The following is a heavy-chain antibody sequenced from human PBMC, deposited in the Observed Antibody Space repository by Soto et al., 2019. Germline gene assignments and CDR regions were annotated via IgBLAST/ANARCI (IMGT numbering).Heavy chain of an antibody. J-gene: IGHJ4*02. D-gene: IGHD3-9*01. CDR3: ARSETDYSRFDI. Sequence: ASVKVSCKASGYTFTSYAIHWVRQAPGPRLEWMGWINAGNGNTQYSQKFQDRVTITRDTSASAAYMELRTLRSEDTSIYYCARSETDYSRFDIWGQETLVNVSS. V-gene: IGHV1-3*01. CDR2: INAGNGNT. CDR1: GYTFTSYA.